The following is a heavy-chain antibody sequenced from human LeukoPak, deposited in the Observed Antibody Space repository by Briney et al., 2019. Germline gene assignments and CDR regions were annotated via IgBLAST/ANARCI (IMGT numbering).Heavy chain of an antibody. CDR1: GYTFTSYG. D-gene: IGHD3/OR15-3a*01. CDR2: ISAYNGNT. CDR3: ARDTSESAPGDWSPLGPGWADY. V-gene: IGHV1-18*01. J-gene: IGHJ4*02. Sequence: ASVKVSCKASGYTFTSYGISWVRQAPGQGLEWMGWISAYNGNTNYAQKLQGRVTMTTDTSTSTAYMELRSLRSDHTAVYYCARDTSESAPGDWSPLGPGWADYWGQGTLVTVSS.